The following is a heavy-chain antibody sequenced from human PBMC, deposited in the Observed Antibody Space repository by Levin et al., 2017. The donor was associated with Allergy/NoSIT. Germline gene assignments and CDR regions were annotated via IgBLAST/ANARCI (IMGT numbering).Heavy chain of an antibody. CDR1: GGSISSSSYY. CDR3: AREPPPGIAAAGTTEY. V-gene: IGHV4-39*07. CDR2: IYYSGST. D-gene: IGHD6-13*01. J-gene: IGHJ4*02. Sequence: SETLSLTCTVSGGSISSSSYYWGWIRQPPGKGLEWIGSIYYSGSTYYNPSLKSRVTISVDTSKNQFSLKLSSVTAADTAVYYCAREPPPGIAAAGTTEYWGQGTLVTVSS.